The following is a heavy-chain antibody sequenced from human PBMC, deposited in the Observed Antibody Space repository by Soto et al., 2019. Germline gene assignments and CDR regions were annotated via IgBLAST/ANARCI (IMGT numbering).Heavy chain of an antibody. CDR2: IKQEGSEK. V-gene: IGHV3-7*01. D-gene: IGHD7-27*01. CDR3: ARGLGIRGNWFDP. Sequence: EVQLVESGGGLVQPGGSLRLSCAASGFTFSSYWMSWVRQAPGKGLEWVANIKQEGSEKYYVDSVKGRFTISRDNAKNSLYLQMNSLRAEDTAVYYCARGLGIRGNWFDPWGQGTLVTVSS. CDR1: GFTFSSYW. J-gene: IGHJ5*02.